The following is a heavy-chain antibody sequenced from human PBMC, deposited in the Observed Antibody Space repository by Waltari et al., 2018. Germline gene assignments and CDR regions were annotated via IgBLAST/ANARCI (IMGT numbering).Heavy chain of an antibody. Sequence: VQLVQSGAEVKEPGASVKVSCRASGYTPSSPLIHWGRQAPGQGLEWMGWINLDSDDTKYGQKFRGRVTVTGDSSITTAYMELRGLRSDDSAMYYCARDFQTGNFFVSWGQGTLVTVSS. D-gene: IGHD3-9*01. CDR2: INLDSDDT. CDR1: GYTPSSPL. CDR3: ARDFQTGNFFVS. J-gene: IGHJ4*02. V-gene: IGHV1-2*02.